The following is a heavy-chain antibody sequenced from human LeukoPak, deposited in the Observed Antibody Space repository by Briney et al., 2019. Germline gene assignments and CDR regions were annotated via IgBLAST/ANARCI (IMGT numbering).Heavy chain of an antibody. V-gene: IGHV1-18*04. CDR3: ARDLIVGATPDY. CDR2: ISAYNGNT. Sequence: ASVKVSCKASGYTFTGYYMHWVRQAPGQGLEWMGWISAYNGNTNYAQKLQGRVTMTTDTSTSTVYMELRSLGSDDTAVYYCARDLIVGATPDYWGQGTLVTVSS. D-gene: IGHD1-26*01. J-gene: IGHJ4*02. CDR1: GYTFTGYY.